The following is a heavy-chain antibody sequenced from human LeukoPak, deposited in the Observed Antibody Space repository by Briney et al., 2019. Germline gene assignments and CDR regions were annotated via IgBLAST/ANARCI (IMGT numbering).Heavy chain of an antibody. CDR2: INAGNGNT. D-gene: IGHD2-15*01. CDR1: GYTFTSYA. V-gene: IGHV1-3*01. J-gene: IGHJ4*02. CDR3: ASVDPSPGPLLGDY. Sequence: ASVKVSCKASGYTFTSYAMHWVRQAPGQRPEWMGWINAGNGNTKCSQKFQGRVTITRDTSASTAYMELSSLRSEDTAVYYCASVDPSPGPLLGDYWGQGTLVTVSS.